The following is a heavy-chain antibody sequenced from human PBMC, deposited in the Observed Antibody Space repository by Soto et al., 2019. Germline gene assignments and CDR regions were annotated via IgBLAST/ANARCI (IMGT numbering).Heavy chain of an antibody. CDR1: GGSISSGDYY. J-gene: IGHJ6*02. CDR3: VRFGVYSNRVVYYYYGMDV. Sequence: QVQLQESGPGLVKPSQTLSLTCTVSGGSISSGDYYWSWIRQPPGKGLEWIGYIYYSGSTYYNPSIKSRVTISVDTSKNQFYLKLSSVTAADTAVYYCVRFGVYSNRVVYYYYGMDVWGQGTTVTVSS. V-gene: IGHV4-30-4*01. CDR2: IYYSGST. D-gene: IGHD3-16*01.